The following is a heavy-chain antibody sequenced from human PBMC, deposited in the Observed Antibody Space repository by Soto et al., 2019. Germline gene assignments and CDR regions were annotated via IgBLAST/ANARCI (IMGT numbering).Heavy chain of an antibody. CDR3: ARLGLGGPDIVLVPAAIAQASYGMDV. D-gene: IGHD2-2*01. J-gene: IGHJ6*02. CDR1: GFTFSSYS. Sequence: EVQLVESGGGLVKPGGSLRLSCAASGFTFSSYSMNWVRQAPGKGLEWVSSISSSSSYIYYADSVKGRFTISRDNAKNSLYLQMNSLRAEDTAVYYCARLGLGGPDIVLVPAAIAQASYGMDVWGQGTTVTVSS. V-gene: IGHV3-21*01. CDR2: ISSSSSYI.